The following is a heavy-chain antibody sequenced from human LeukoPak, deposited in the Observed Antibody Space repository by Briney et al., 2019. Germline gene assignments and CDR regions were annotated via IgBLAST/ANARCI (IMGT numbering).Heavy chain of an antibody. J-gene: IGHJ4*02. Sequence: ASEKVSCKASGYTFTSYGISWVRQAPGQGRVVMGWNSAYNGNTNYAQKLQGRVTMTTDTSTSTAYVELRSLRSDDTAVYYCARDYGSFDDYWGRGTLVTVSS. CDR3: ARDYGSFDDY. V-gene: IGHV1-18*01. D-gene: IGHD3-16*01. CDR2: NSAYNGNT. CDR1: GYTFTSYG.